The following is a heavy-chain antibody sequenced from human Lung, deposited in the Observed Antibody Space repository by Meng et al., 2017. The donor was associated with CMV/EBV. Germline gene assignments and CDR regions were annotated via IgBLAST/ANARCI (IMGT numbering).Heavy chain of an antibody. D-gene: IGHD3-10*01. CDR2: IYHSGST. CDR3: ARRRGGSGRDC. J-gene: IGHJ4*02. Sequence: QLRRPESGPGLVKPSETLSPPCPASGGPIRSSNYYWDWIRPPPGKGLEWIGAIYHSGSTSYNPSLQSRVTMFVDTSKNQFSLMLTSVTATDTAVYYCARRRGGSGRDCWGQGTLVTVSS. CDR1: GGPIRSSNYY. V-gene: IGHV4-39*01.